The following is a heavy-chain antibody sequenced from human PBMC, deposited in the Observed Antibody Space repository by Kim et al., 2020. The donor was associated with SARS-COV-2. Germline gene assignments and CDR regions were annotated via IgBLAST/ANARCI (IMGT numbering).Heavy chain of an antibody. CDR3: ARDYDFWSGYYNY. D-gene: IGHD3-3*01. V-gene: IGHV1-69*01. Sequence: CAQQFQGRVTITADESTSTAYMELSSLRSEDTAVYYCARDYDFWSGYYNYWGQGTLVTVSS. J-gene: IGHJ4*02.